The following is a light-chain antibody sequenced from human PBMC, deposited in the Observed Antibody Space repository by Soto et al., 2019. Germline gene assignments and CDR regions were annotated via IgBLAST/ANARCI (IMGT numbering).Light chain of an antibody. J-gene: IGLJ1*01. V-gene: IGLV2-14*01. CDR3: SSYTGSSTYV. Sequence: QSALTQPASVSGSPGQSITISCTGTSSDVGGYNYVSWYQQHPGKAPKLMIYDVSNRPSGIYNRFSGSKSGNTASLTISGLQAEDEDDYYCSSYTGSSTYVFGTGTTVTVL. CDR1: SSDVGGYNY. CDR2: DVS.